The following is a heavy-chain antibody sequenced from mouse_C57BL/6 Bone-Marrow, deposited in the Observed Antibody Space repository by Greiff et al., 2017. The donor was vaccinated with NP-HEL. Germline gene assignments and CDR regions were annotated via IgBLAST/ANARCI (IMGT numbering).Heavy chain of an antibody. V-gene: IGHV1-81*01. D-gene: IGHD1-1*01. J-gene: IGHJ4*01. Sequence: VQLQQSGAELARPGASVKLSCKASGYTFTSYGISWVKQRTGQGLEWIGEIYPRSGNTYYNEKFKGKATLTADKSSSTAYMELRSLTSEDSAVYFCARSKNYYGSSLPMAMDYWGQGTSVTVSS. CDR1: GYTFTSYG. CDR2: IYPRSGNT. CDR3: ARSKNYYGSSLPMAMDY.